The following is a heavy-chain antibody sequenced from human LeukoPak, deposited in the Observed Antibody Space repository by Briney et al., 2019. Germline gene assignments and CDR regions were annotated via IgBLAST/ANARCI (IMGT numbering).Heavy chain of an antibody. CDR2: IYHSGST. D-gene: IGHD3-10*01. CDR3: ARDGITYYYGSGSYNEYVYFDY. CDR1: GGSISSGGYY. V-gene: IGHV4-30-2*01. Sequence: PSETLSLTCTVSGGSISSGGYYWSWTRQPPGKGLEWIGYIYHSGSTYYNPSLKSRVTISVDRSKNQFSLKLSSVTAADTAVYYRARDGITYYYGSGSYNEYVYFDYWGQGTLVTVSS. J-gene: IGHJ4*02.